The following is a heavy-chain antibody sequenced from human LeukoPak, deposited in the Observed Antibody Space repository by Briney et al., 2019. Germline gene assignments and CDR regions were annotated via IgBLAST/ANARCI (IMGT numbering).Heavy chain of an antibody. CDR1: GFTFTNHG. V-gene: IGHV3-7*01. CDR2: MKPDGSYR. Sequence: PGGSLRLSCAASGFTFTNHGMSWVRQAPGKGPEWVAIMKPDGSYRYYVDSVKGRFSISRDNAHDSLYLQMNSLRVEDTAVYYCARDVVWYTFDPWGQGTLVTVSS. J-gene: IGHJ5*02. D-gene: IGHD2-21*01. CDR3: ARDVVWYTFDP.